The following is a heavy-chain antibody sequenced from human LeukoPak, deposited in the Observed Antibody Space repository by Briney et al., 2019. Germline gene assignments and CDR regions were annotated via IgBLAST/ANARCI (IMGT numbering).Heavy chain of an antibody. J-gene: IGHJ4*02. V-gene: IGHV3-21*01. CDR3: AKHPDFDY. CDR2: ISSSSSYI. CDR1: GFTFSSYS. Sequence: GGPLRFSCAASGFTFSSYSMNWVRKAPGKGLEWVSSISSSSSYIYYADSVKGRFTISRDNAKNSLYLQMNSLRAEDTAVYYCAKHPDFDYWGQGTLVTVSS.